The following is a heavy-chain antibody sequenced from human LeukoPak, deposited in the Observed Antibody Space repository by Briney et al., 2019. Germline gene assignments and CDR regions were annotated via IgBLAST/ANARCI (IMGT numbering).Heavy chain of an antibody. Sequence: ASVKVSCRASGYTFTSYGISWVRQAPGQGLEWMGWISAYNGNTNYAQKIQGRVTMTTDTSTSTAYMELRSLRSDDTAVYYCARESDYDFWSGYYHNYYYYGMDVWGQGTTVTVSS. V-gene: IGHV1-18*01. J-gene: IGHJ6*02. CDR1: GYTFTSYG. CDR2: ISAYNGNT. D-gene: IGHD3-3*01. CDR3: ARESDYDFWSGYYHNYYYYGMDV.